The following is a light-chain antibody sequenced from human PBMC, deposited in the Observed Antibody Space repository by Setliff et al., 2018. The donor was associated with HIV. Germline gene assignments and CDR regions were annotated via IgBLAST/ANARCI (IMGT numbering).Light chain of an antibody. Sequence: ALTQPASVSGSPGQSITISCTGTSSDVGDYNYVSWSQQHPGKAPKLMIYDVSKRPSGVSNRFSGGKSGNTASLTISGLQAEDEADYYCISYTGSNTYIFGSGTKVTVL. CDR3: ISYTGSNTYI. V-gene: IGLV2-14*01. J-gene: IGLJ1*01. CDR1: SSDVGDYNY. CDR2: DVS.